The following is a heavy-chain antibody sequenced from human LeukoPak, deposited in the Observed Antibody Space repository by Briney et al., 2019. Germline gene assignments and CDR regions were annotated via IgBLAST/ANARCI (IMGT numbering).Heavy chain of an antibody. CDR1: GGSISGNSFY. V-gene: IGHV4-39*01. J-gene: IGHJ4*02. Sequence: SETLSLTCTVSGGSISGNSFYWGWVRQPPGKGLEWIGNIYYTGITYYNPSLKSRVTIPVDTSKNQFSLKLNSVTAADTAVYYCASPGITTFDYWGQGTLVTVSS. CDR3: ASPGITTFDY. D-gene: IGHD3-22*01. CDR2: IYYTGIT.